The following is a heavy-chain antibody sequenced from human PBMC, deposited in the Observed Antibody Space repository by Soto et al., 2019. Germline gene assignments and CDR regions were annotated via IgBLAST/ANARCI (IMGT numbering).Heavy chain of an antibody. CDR1: GFNVSNNY. V-gene: IGHV3-53*01. J-gene: IGHJ6*02. CDR3: ARDPGHGLDV. Sequence: EVQLVESGGGLIQPGGSLRISCAASGFNVSNNYMSWVRQPPGKGLEWVAIMLSGGRTYYADSVKSRFTISRDNSKNTLYFQMHSLRAEDTAVYYCARDPGHGLDVWGQGTTVIVSS. D-gene: IGHD1-1*01. CDR2: MLSGGRT.